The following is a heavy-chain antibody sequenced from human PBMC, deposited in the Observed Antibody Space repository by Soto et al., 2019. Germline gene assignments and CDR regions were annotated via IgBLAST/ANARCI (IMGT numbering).Heavy chain of an antibody. V-gene: IGHV3-33*01. CDR3: GRDEVWDGPEKSKNWKPPWSGE. D-gene: IGHD3-16*01. Sequence: QVQLVASGGGVVQPGESLRLSCAASGFSFRAYGMHWVRQAPGKGLEWVAVIWYDGNSKFYADSVKGRFTVSRDNFEDTLYLQMSSLRVDDTAVYYCGRDEVWDGPEKSKNWKPPWSGEWGQGAPVTVSS. CDR1: GFSFRAYG. CDR2: IWYDGNSK. J-gene: IGHJ4*02.